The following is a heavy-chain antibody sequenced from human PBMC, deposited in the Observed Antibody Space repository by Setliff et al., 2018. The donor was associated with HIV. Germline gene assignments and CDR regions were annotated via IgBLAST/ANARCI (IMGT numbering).Heavy chain of an antibody. V-gene: IGHV4-4*07. D-gene: IGHD2-15*01. J-gene: IGHJ3*02. CDR1: GGSMSTYY. CDR2: IYSSGST. Sequence: PSETLSLTCSVSGGSMSTYYWSWIRQPAGKGLEWIGRIYSSGSTIYNPSLRSQVTMSVDTSKSQLSLKLTSVTAADTAVYYCARVFPPIRGAPFGTPPGAFDIWGQGTMVTVSS. CDR3: ARVFPPIRGAPFGTPPGAFDI.